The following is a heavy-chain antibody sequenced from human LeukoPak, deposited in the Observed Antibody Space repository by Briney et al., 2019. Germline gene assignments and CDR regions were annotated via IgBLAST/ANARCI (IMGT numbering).Heavy chain of an antibody. D-gene: IGHD2-2*01. J-gene: IGHJ4*02. CDR3: AREKVPAAYFDY. V-gene: IGHV3-53*01. Sequence: GGSLRLSCAASGFTVSSNYMSWVRQAPEKGLEWVSVIYSGGSTYYADSVKGRFTISRDNSKNTLYLQMNSLRAEDTAVYYCAREKVPAAYFDYWGQGTLVTVSS. CDR2: IYSGGST. CDR1: GFTVSSNY.